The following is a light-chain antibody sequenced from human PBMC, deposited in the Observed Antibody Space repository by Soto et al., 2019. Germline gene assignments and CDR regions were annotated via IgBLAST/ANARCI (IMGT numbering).Light chain of an antibody. V-gene: IGKV3-11*01. J-gene: IGKJ1*01. CDR3: LQRSAWPWT. Sequence: EIVLTQSPATLSLSPGERATLSCRASQGVGNYLAWYQQKPGQAPRLLIYDVLNRATGIPARFSGSGSGTDFTLTISSLEPEDFAVYYCLQRSAWPWTFGQGTKVEVK. CDR1: QGVGNY. CDR2: DVL.